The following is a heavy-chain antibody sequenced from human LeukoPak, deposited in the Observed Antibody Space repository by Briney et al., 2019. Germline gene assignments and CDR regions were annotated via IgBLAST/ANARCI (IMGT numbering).Heavy chain of an antibody. CDR2: IIPILGIT. CDR1: GGTFSSYA. J-gene: IGHJ4*02. V-gene: IGHV1-69*04. D-gene: IGHD3-16*01. CDR3: AGGQASYYFDN. Sequence: SVKVSCKASGGTFSSYAISWVRQAPGQGLEWMGRIIPILGITNYAQKFQGRVTITADKSTSTAYMELSSLRSDDTAFYYCAGGQASYYFDNWGQGTLVTVSS.